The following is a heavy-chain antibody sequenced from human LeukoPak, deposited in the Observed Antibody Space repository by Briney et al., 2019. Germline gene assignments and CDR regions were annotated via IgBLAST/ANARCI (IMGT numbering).Heavy chain of an antibody. CDR2: INPNSGGT. J-gene: IGHJ4*02. Sequence: ASVKVSCKASGYTLTGYSMHWMRQAPGQGLEWVGWINPNSGGTNSAQKFQGRVTMTRDTSISTAYMELSRLISDDTAVYYCVRGPLGVVVAATADYWGQGTLVTVSS. CDR1: GYTLTGYS. D-gene: IGHD2-15*01. V-gene: IGHV1-2*02. CDR3: VRGPLGVVVAATADY.